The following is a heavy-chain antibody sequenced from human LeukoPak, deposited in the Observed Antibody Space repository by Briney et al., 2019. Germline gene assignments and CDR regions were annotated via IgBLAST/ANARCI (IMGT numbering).Heavy chain of an antibody. CDR3: AKEGRSLQTY. J-gene: IGHJ4*02. CDR2: IKEDGTET. V-gene: IGHV3-7*03. Sequence: GGSLRLSCAASGFMFSSNWVSWVRLAPGKGLEWVANIKEDGTETYYVDSVKGRFTISRDNAKNSLYLQMNSLRVEDTAVYYCAKEGRSLQTYWGQGTLVTVSS. CDR1: GFMFSSNW. D-gene: IGHD5-24*01.